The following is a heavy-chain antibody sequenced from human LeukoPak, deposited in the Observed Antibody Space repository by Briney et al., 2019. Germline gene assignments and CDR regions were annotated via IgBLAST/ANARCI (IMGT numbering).Heavy chain of an antibody. CDR3: AKGYSSVWTHIGHFDY. Sequence: GGSLRLSCAASGFTFSSYSMNWVRQAPGKGLEWVSSISSSSSYIYYADSVKGRFTISRDDAKNSLYLQMNSLRAEDTAVYYCAKGYSSVWTHIGHFDYWGQGTLVTVSS. CDR1: GFTFSSYS. D-gene: IGHD6-19*01. V-gene: IGHV3-21*04. CDR2: ISSSSSYI. J-gene: IGHJ4*02.